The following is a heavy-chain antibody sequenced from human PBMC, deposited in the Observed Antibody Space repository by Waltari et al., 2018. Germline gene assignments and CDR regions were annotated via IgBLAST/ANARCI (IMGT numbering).Heavy chain of an antibody. CDR2: VNLTGRT. V-gene: IGHV4-4*01. CDR3: APDRGRGLYLVS. Sequence: QLQLHQSGPGLVKPSESLSLTCVVSGDSMSGSDFWSWVRQSPRKGREWIGQVNLTGRTNHNPSLAGPVSVSIDTSNNQFSLTVSPPTAADTAIYCFAPDRGRGLYLVSWGQGTLVTVSP. D-gene: IGHD2-15*01. J-gene: IGHJ4*02. CDR1: GDSMSGSDF.